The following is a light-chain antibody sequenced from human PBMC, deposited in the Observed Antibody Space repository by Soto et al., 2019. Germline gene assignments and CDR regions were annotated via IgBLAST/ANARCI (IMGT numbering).Light chain of an antibody. CDR3: SSYTGSSTFV. CDR2: DVS. J-gene: IGLJ1*01. Sequence: QSVLTQPASVSGSPGQSITISCTGTSSDVGTYNSVSWYQQYPGKAPKLMIHDVSNRPSGVSHRFSGSKSGNTASLTISGLQAEDEADYYCSSYTGSSTFVFGTGTKVTVL. V-gene: IGLV2-14*01. CDR1: SSDVGTYNS.